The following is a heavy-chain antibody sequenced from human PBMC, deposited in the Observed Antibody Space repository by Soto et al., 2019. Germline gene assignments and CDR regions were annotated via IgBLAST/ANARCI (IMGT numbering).Heavy chain of an antibody. J-gene: IGHJ3*02. V-gene: IGHV4-4*02. D-gene: IGHD2-21*02. Sequence: QVQLQESGPGLVKPSGTLSLTCAVSGGSVSSSNWWSWVRQSPGKGLEWMGEIYHSGSAHYNPSLKSRATISLDESKNQFSLRLTSVTAADTAVDYCAIVPGVVVSADDAFDIWGPGTRVIVSS. CDR1: GGSVSSSNW. CDR3: AIVPGVVVSADDAFDI. CDR2: IYHSGSA.